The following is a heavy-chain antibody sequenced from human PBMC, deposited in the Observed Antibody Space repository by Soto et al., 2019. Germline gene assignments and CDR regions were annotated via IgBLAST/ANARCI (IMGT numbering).Heavy chain of an antibody. Sequence: PSETLSLTCTVSGGSISSSSYYWGWIRQPPGKGLEWIGSIYYSGSTNYNPSLKSRVTISVDTSKNQFSLKLSSVTAADTAVYYCARTMYYDKALDYWGQGTRVTVSS. J-gene: IGHJ4*02. CDR2: IYYSGST. CDR3: ARTMYYDKALDY. CDR1: GGSISSSSYY. V-gene: IGHV4-39*07. D-gene: IGHD3-22*01.